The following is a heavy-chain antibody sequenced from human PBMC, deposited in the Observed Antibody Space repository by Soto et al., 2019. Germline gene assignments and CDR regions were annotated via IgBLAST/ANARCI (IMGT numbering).Heavy chain of an antibody. Sequence: SETLSLTCTVSGGSISSYYWSWIRQPPGKGLEWIGYIYYSGSTNYNPSLKSRVTISVDTSKNQFSLKLSSVTAADTAVYYCARGSSGYDYYYYYGMDVWGQGTTVTVSS. V-gene: IGHV4-59*01. CDR2: IYYSGST. CDR3: ARGSSGYDYYYYYGMDV. D-gene: IGHD5-12*01. CDR1: GGSISSYY. J-gene: IGHJ6*02.